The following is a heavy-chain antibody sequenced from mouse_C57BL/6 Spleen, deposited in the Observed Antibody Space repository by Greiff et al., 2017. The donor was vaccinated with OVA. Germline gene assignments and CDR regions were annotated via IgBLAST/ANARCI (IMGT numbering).Heavy chain of an antibody. J-gene: IGHJ4*01. D-gene: IGHD2-2*01. V-gene: IGHV1-26*01. Sequence: EVQLQQSGPELVKPGASVKISCKASGYTFTDYYMNWVKQSHGKSLEWIGDINPNNGGTSYNQKFKGKATLTVDKSSSTAYMELRSLTSEDSAVYYCGLWLRGAMDYWGQGTSVTVSS. CDR2: INPNNGGT. CDR3: GLWLRGAMDY. CDR1: GYTFTDYY.